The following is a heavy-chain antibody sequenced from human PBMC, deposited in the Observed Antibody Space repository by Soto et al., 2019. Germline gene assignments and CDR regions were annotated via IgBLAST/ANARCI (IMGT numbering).Heavy chain of an antibody. CDR2: ISAYNGNT. CDR3: ATRRYSSGLKPYYFDY. CDR1: GYTFTSYG. J-gene: IGHJ4*02. V-gene: IGHV1-18*01. Sequence: ASVKVSCKASGYTFTSYGIIWVRQAPGQGLEWMGWISAYNGNTNYAQKLQGRVTMTTDTSTSTAYMELRSLRSDDTAVYYCATRRYSSGLKPYYFDYWGQGTLVTVSS. D-gene: IGHD6-19*01.